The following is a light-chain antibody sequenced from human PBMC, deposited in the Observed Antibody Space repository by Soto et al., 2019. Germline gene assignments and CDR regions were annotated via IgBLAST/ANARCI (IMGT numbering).Light chain of an antibody. Sequence: EIVMTKSPATLSVSPGEGATLSCRASQSVTSNLAWYQQQPGQAPRLLIYGTSTRATGIPARLSGSGSGTEFTLTISSLQYEDFAVYYCQQYYNWPYTFGQGTKLEIK. V-gene: IGKV3-15*01. J-gene: IGKJ2*01. CDR3: QQYYNWPYT. CDR1: QSVTSN. CDR2: GTS.